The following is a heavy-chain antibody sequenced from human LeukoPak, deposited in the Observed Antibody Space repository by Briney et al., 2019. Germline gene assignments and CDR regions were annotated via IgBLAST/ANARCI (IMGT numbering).Heavy chain of an antibody. V-gene: IGHV4-34*01. CDR1: GGSFSGYY. CDR3: ARGHGPGDY. CDR2: INHSGST. Sequence: PSETLSLTCAVYGGSFSGYYWSWIRQPPGKGLEWIGEINHSGSTNYNPSLKSRVTISVDTSKNQFSLKLSSVTAADTAVYYCARGHGPGDYWGQGTLVTVSS. D-gene: IGHD2-8*01. J-gene: IGHJ4*02.